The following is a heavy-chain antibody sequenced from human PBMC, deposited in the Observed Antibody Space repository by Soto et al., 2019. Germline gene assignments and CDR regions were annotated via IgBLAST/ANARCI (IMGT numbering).Heavy chain of an antibody. CDR2: IYYSGST. D-gene: IGHD3-3*01. Sequence: SETLSLTCTVSGASISSGDFYWSWIRQPPGKGLEWIGYIYYSGSTYCNPSLKSRVNISVDTSKNQFSLKLNSVTAADTAEYFCARVGALWSGFGGLDPWGQGILVTVSS. V-gene: IGHV4-30-4*01. CDR1: GASISSGDFY. J-gene: IGHJ5*02. CDR3: ARVGALWSGFGGLDP.